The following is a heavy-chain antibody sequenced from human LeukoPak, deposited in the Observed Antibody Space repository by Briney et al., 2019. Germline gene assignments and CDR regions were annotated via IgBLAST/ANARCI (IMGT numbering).Heavy chain of an antibody. J-gene: IGHJ6*02. Sequence: SLRLYCAGSGFTFSSDGMNWHPQGPGQGLVGGLGTSWDSRSKGDADSVKGRFTISRDNAKNSLYLQMNSLRAEDTALYYCAKDLYYDILTGYYRKVFQNGMDVWGQGTTVTVSS. CDR3: AKDLYYDILTGYYRKVFQNGMDV. CDR1: GFTFSSDG. D-gene: IGHD3-9*01. V-gene: IGHV3-9*01. CDR2: TSWDSRSK.